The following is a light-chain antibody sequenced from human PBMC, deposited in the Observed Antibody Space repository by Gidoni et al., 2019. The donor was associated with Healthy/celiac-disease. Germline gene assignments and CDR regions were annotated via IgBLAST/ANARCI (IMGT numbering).Light chain of an antibody. CDR2: GAS. CDR1: QIVSRN. V-gene: IGKV3-15*01. J-gene: IGKJ5*01. CDR3: QRYNNWPPAT. Sequence: IEMTQSPAPPSVSPGGIATISCRARQIVSRNLAWYQQQPGTAHRLLISGASTSATGIPARCSGSGSRTEFTLTISSLQSDDFAVYYCQRYNNWPPATFGQGTRLEIK.